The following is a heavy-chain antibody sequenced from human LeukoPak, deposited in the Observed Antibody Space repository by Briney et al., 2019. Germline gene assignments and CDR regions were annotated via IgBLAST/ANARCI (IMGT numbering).Heavy chain of an antibody. CDR3: ARGTIAVAPYYFDY. V-gene: IGHV3-23*01. D-gene: IGHD6-19*01. CDR1: GFTFSNSA. CDR2: LSGSGITT. J-gene: IGHJ4*02. Sequence: GGSLRLSCAASGFTFSNSAMSWVRQAPGKGLEWVSTLSGSGITTYYADSVKGRFTISRDNSKNTLYLQMNSLRAEDTAVYYCARGTIAVAPYYFDYWGQGTLVTVSS.